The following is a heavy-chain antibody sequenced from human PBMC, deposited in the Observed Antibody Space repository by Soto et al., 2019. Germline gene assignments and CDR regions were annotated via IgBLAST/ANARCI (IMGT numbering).Heavy chain of an antibody. V-gene: IGHV4-30-4*01. CDR1: GGSISSGDYY. CDR2: IYYSGST. Sequence: SETLSLTCTVSGGSISSGDYYWSWIRQPPGKGLEWIGYIYYSGSTYYNPSLKSRVTMSVDTSKNQFSLKLSSVTAADTAVYYCAREGVIVVVSAFDIWGQGTMVTVSS. CDR3: AREGVIVVVSAFDI. J-gene: IGHJ3*02. D-gene: IGHD3-22*01.